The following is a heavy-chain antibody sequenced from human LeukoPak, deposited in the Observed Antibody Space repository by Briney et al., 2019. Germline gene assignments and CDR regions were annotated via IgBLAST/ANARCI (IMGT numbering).Heavy chain of an antibody. V-gene: IGHV3-48*03. CDR2: ITSSVSTI. CDR1: GFTFSSYE. D-gene: IGHD5-18*01. Sequence: GGSLRLSCAASGFTFSSYEMNWVRQAPGKGLEWVSYITSSVSTIYYADSVKGRFTIPRDNAKNSLYLQMNSLRAEDTAVYYCARVRNGYGYTLDYWGRGTLVTVSS. CDR3: ARVRNGYGYTLDY. J-gene: IGHJ4*02.